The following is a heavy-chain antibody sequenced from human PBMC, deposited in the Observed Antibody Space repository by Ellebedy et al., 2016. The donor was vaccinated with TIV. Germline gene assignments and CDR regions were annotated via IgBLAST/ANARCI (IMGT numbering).Heavy chain of an antibody. CDR1: GFSFSYYG. Sequence: GGSLRLSXAASGFSFSYYGMHWVRQTPGTGLEWVALIWYDGSKKYYADSVKGRFTVSRDNSKNTFYLQMNSLRVDDTAVYYCARVSGSFDYVGEFDYWGQGTLVSVSS. V-gene: IGHV3-33*08. CDR2: IWYDGSKK. J-gene: IGHJ4*02. CDR3: ARVSGSFDYVGEFDY. D-gene: IGHD3-16*01.